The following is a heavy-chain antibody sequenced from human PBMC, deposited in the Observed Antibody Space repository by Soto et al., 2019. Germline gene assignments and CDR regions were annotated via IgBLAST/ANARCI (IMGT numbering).Heavy chain of an antibody. V-gene: IGHV4-59*01. Sequence: PSETLSLTCTVSGGSISSYYWSWIRQPPGKGLEWIGYIYYSGSTNYNPSLKSRVTISVDTSKNQFSLKLSSVTAADTAVYYCARYYYDSSGYPKFDYWGQGTLVTVS. CDR3: ARYYYDSSGYPKFDY. CDR1: GGSISSYY. D-gene: IGHD3-22*01. CDR2: IYYSGST. J-gene: IGHJ4*02.